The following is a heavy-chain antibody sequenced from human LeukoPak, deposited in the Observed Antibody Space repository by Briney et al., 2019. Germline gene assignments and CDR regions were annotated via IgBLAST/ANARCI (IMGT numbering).Heavy chain of an antibody. Sequence: ASVKVSCKASGYTFTGYYMHWVRQAPGQGLEWMGWINPNSGGTNYAQKLQGRVTMTTDTSTSTAYMELRSLRSDDTAVYYCARRVVVVVAADFDYWGQGTLVTVSS. CDR2: INPNSGGT. CDR3: ARRVVVVVAADFDY. J-gene: IGHJ4*02. CDR1: GYTFTGYY. V-gene: IGHV1-2*02. D-gene: IGHD2-15*01.